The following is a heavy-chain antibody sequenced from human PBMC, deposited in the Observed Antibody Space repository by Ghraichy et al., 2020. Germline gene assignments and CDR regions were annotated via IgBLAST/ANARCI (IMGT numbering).Heavy chain of an antibody. Sequence: SETLSLTCTVSGGSISSYYWSWIRQPPGKGLEWIGYIYYSGSTNYNPSLKSRVTISVDTSKNQFSLKLSSVTAADTAVYYCARGGGDYWFGAPSYYYGMDVWGQGTTVTVSS. D-gene: IGHD3-10*01. CDR3: ARGGGDYWFGAPSYYYGMDV. J-gene: IGHJ6*02. CDR2: IYYSGST. CDR1: GGSISSYY. V-gene: IGHV4-59*01.